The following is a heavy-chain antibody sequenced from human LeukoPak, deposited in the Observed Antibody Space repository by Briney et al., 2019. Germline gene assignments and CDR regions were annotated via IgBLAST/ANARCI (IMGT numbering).Heavy chain of an antibody. V-gene: IGHV3-74*01. D-gene: IGHD4-17*01. CDR2: INPDGSTT. CDR1: GFTFSNYA. J-gene: IGHJ4*02. Sequence: GGSLRLSCAASGFTFSNYAMSWVRQAPGKGLVWISRINPDGSTTHYADSVKGRFTISRDNAKNTLYVRMNSLRAEDTAVYYCAREAYGDYVSDYWGQGTLVTVSS. CDR3: AREAYGDYVSDY.